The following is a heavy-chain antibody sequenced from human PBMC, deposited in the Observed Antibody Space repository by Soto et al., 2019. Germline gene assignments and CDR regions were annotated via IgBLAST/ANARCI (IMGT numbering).Heavy chain of an antibody. CDR2: IRSKANSYAT. J-gene: IGHJ6*03. V-gene: IGHV3-73*01. Sequence: GGSLRLSCAASGFTFSGSAMHWVRQASGKGLEWVGRIRSKANSYATAYAASVKGRFTISRDDSKNTAYLQMNSLKTEDTAVYYCTRPRKCSSTSCYRGYYYYYMDVWGKGTTVTVSS. CDR1: GFTFSGSA. CDR3: TRPRKCSSTSCYRGYYYYYMDV. D-gene: IGHD2-2*01.